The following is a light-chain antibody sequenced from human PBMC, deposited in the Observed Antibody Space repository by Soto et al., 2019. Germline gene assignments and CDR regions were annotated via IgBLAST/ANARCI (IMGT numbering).Light chain of an antibody. V-gene: IGKV3-20*01. CDR1: QSVSSNY. J-gene: IGKJ1*01. Sequence: EIVLTQSPGTLSLSPGERATLSCRSSQSVSSNYLAWYQQKPGQAPRLLIYDASSRATGIPDRFSGSGSGTDFTLTISKLEPEDCAVYYCQQYGSPPTFGQGTKVEIK. CDR2: DAS. CDR3: QQYGSPPT.